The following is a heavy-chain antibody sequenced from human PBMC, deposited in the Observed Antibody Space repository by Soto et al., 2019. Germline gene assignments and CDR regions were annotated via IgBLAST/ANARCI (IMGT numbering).Heavy chain of an antibody. D-gene: IGHD6-13*01. Sequence: PSQTLSLTCTVSGGSISSYYWSWIRQHPGKGLEWIGYIYYSGSTNYNPSLKSRVTISVDTSKNQFSLKLSSVTAADTAVYYCAGRYGTVFDYWGRGTLVTSPQ. CDR2: IYYSGST. J-gene: IGHJ4*02. CDR3: AGRYGTVFDY. V-gene: IGHV4-59*01. CDR1: GGSISSYY.